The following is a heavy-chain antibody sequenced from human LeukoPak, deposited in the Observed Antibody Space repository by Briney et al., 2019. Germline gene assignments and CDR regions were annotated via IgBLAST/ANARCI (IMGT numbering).Heavy chain of an antibody. V-gene: IGHV3-23*01. J-gene: IGHJ4*02. Sequence: PGGTLRLSCAASGFTFSSYGMSWVRQAPGKGLEWVSAISGSGGSTYYADSVKGRFTISRDNSKNTLYLQMNSLRAEDTAVYYCASSIRSSSWYYFDYWGQGTLVTVSS. CDR2: ISGSGGST. D-gene: IGHD6-13*01. CDR3: ASSIRSSSWYYFDY. CDR1: GFTFSSYG.